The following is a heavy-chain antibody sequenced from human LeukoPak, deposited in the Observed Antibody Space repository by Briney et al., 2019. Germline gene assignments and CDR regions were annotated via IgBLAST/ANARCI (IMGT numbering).Heavy chain of an antibody. V-gene: IGHV4-39*07. CDR1: GGSISSSSYY. CDR3: ARENSSGWYSLNAFDI. J-gene: IGHJ3*02. CDR2: IYYSGST. D-gene: IGHD6-19*01. Sequence: SETLTLTCTVPGGSISSSSYYWGWIRQPPGKGLEWIGSIYYSGSTYYNQSLKSRVTISVDTSKNQFYLKLSSVTAADTAVYYCARENSSGWYSLNAFDIWGQGTMVTVSS.